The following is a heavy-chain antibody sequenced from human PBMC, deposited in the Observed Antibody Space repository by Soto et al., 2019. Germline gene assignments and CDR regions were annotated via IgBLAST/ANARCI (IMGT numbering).Heavy chain of an antibody. CDR1: GGAISNYY. J-gene: IGHJ5*02. Sequence: SETLSLTCTVSGGAISNYYWSWIRQPPGKGLEWIGCIFYSGSTNYSPSLRSRVTISVDTSKNQFSLELSSVTAADTAVYYCARDGKVSGSATHWFDPWGQGTLVTVSS. D-gene: IGHD1-26*01. V-gene: IGHV4-59*01. CDR3: ARDGKVSGSATHWFDP. CDR2: IFYSGST.